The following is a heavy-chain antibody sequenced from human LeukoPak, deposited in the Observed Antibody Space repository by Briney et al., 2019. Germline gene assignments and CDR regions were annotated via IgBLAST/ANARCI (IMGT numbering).Heavy chain of an antibody. CDR1: GYIFTSYG. D-gene: IGHD6-13*01. CDR2: ISAYNGNT. CDR3: ARVAAAGTPDWFDP. J-gene: IGHJ5*02. V-gene: IGHV1-18*01. Sequence: GASVKVSCKASGYIFTSYGISWVRQAPGQGLEWMGWISAYNGNTNYAQKLQGRVTMTTDTSTSTAYMELRSLRSDDTAVYYCARVAAAGTPDWFDPWGQGTLVTVSS.